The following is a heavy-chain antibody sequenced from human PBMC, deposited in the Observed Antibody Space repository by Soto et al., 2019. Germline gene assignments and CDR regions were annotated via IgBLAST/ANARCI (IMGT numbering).Heavy chain of an antibody. J-gene: IGHJ4*02. Sequence: SETLSLTCTVSGGSISSYYWSWIRQPPGKGLEWIGYIYYSGSTNYNPSLKSRVTISVDTSKNQFSLKLSSVTAADTAVYYCARDVPFWSGYYRPQWGQGTLVTVS. V-gene: IGHV4-59*01. D-gene: IGHD3-3*01. CDR1: GGSISSYY. CDR2: IYYSGST. CDR3: ARDVPFWSGYYRPQ.